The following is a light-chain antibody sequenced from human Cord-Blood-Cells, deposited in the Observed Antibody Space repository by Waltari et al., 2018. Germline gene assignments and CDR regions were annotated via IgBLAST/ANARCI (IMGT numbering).Light chain of an antibody. CDR2: EGS. V-gene: IGLV2-23*01. Sequence: QSALTQPAAVAGSPGQSITIPCTGTSSDVGRYYLVPWYQQHPGKAPKLMIYEGSKPPSGVSNRFSGSKSGNTASLTCSGLQAEDEADYYCCSYAGSSTHVVFGGGTKLTVL. CDR1: SSDVGRYYL. J-gene: IGLJ2*01. CDR3: CSYAGSSTHVV.